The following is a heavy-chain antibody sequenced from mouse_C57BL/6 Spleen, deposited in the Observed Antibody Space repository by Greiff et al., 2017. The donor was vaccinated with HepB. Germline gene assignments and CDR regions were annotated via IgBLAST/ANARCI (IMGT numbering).Heavy chain of an antibody. V-gene: IGHV5-4*01. CDR2: ISDGGSYT. Sequence: EVQGVESGGGLVKPGGSLKLSCAASGFTFSSYAMSWVRQTPEKRLEWVATISDGGSYTYYPDNVKGRFTISRDNAKNNLYLQMSHLKSEDTAMYYCARPTAQASFAYWGQGTLVTVSA. CDR1: GFTFSSYA. D-gene: IGHD3-2*02. CDR3: ARPTAQASFAY. J-gene: IGHJ3*01.